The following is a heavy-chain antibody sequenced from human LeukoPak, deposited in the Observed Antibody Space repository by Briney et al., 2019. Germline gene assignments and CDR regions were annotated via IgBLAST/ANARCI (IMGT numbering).Heavy chain of an antibody. V-gene: IGHV4-61*02. CDR1: GGSISSGRNY. CDR3: ARGVEWFGGGYMDV. D-gene: IGHD3-10*01. CDR2: IYIFSGST. J-gene: IGHJ6*03. Sequence: SQTLSLTCTVSGGSISSGRNYWTWIRQPAGKGLEWIGRIYIFSGSTNYNPSLKSRVTISVDTSKNQFSLKLSSVTAADTAVYYCARGVEWFGGGYMDVWGKGTTVTISS.